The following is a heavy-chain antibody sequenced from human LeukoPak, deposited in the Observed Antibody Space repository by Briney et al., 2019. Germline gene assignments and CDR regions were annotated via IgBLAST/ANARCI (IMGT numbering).Heavy chain of an antibody. D-gene: IGHD1-26*01. Sequence: PGGSLRLSCAASGFTFSSYAMNWVRQAPGKGLEWVSGISGSGSNTYYADSVMGRFTISRDNSKNTLYLQMNSLRAEDTAVYYCAKDVLSGTYYYFDQWGQGTLATVSS. J-gene: IGHJ4*02. CDR1: GFTFSSYA. V-gene: IGHV3-23*01. CDR3: AKDVLSGTYYYFDQ. CDR2: ISGSGSNT.